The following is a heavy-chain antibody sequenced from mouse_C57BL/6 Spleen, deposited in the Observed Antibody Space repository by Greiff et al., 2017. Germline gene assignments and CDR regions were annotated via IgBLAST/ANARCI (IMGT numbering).Heavy chain of an antibody. CDR2: ISYDGSN. J-gene: IGHJ1*03. Sequence: EVKLQESGPGLVKPSQSLSLTCSVTGYSITSGYYWNWIRQFPGNKLEWMGYISYDGSNNYNPSLKNRISITRDTSKNQFFLKLNSVTTEDTATYYCARLLLRHWYFDVWGTGTTVTVSS. D-gene: IGHD1-1*01. CDR3: ARLLLRHWYFDV. V-gene: IGHV3-6*01. CDR1: GYSITSGYY.